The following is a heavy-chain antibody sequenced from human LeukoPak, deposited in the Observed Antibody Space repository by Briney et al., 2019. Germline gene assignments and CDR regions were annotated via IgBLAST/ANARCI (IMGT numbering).Heavy chain of an antibody. CDR1: GITFSNAW. CDR2: IYRSSNGETT. J-gene: IGHJ4*02. D-gene: IGHD6-19*01. CDR3: TTYSSGSCPL. V-gene: IGHV3-15*01. Sequence: PGGSLRLSCAASGITFSNAWMTWVRQAPGKGLEWVGRIYRSSNGETTDYGAPVKGRFTMSRDDSKNTLYLQMNSLKTEDTAVYYCTTYSSGSCPLGGQGTLVTVSS.